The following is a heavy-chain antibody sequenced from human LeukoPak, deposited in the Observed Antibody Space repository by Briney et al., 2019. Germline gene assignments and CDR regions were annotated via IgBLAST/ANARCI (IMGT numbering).Heavy chain of an antibody. V-gene: IGHV4-31*03. Sequence: SQTLSLTCTVSGGSISSGGYYWSWIRQHPGKGLEWVGYIYYSGSTYYNPSLKSRVTISVDTSKNQFSLKLSSVTAADTAVYYCARDLLVPAAILIEDYYGMDVWGQGTTVTVSS. CDR3: ARDLLVPAAILIEDYYGMDV. CDR2: IYYSGST. J-gene: IGHJ6*02. CDR1: GGSISSGGYY. D-gene: IGHD2-2*02.